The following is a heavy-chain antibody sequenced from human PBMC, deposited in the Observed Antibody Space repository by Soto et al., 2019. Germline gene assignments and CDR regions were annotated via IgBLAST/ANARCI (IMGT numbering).Heavy chain of an antibody. D-gene: IGHD4-17*01. CDR3: ARGNTVTTFGSYYYYYYGMDV. CDR1: GGSFSGYY. V-gene: IGHV4-34*01. Sequence: SETLSLTCAVFGGSFSGYYWGWIRPPPGKGVGWIGEINHSGSTNYNPSLKSRVTISVDTSKNQFSLKLSSVTAADTAVYYCARGNTVTTFGSYYYYYYGMDVWGQGTTVTVSS. J-gene: IGHJ6*02. CDR2: INHSGST.